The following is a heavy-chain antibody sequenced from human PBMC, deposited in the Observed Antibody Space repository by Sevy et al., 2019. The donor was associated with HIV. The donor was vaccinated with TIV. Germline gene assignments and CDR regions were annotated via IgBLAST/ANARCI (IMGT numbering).Heavy chain of an antibody. D-gene: IGHD4-17*01. CDR1: GFTFSTYG. Sequence: GGSLRLSCAASGFTFSTYGMHWVRQAPGKGLEWLAVIWFDGSNEYYADSVKGRFTISRDIAKNTLHLQMNSQRAEDTAVYYCARDLELYDYGDYGPAFNPDYWGRGTLVTVSS. J-gene: IGHJ4*02. CDR3: ARDLELYDYGDYGPAFNPDY. V-gene: IGHV3-33*01. CDR2: IWFDGSNE.